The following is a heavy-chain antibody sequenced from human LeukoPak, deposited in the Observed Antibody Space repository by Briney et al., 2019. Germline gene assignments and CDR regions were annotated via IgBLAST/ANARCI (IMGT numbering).Heavy chain of an antibody. CDR2: ISYDGGNK. V-gene: IGHV3-30-3*01. CDR3: ASSGWSLPLYYYYGMDV. J-gene: IGHJ6*02. Sequence: PGRSLRLSCAASGFTFSSYAMHWVRQAPGKGLEWVAVISYDGGNKYYADSVKGRFTISRDNSKNTLYLQMNSLRAEDTAVYYCASSGWSLPLYYYYGMDVWGQGTTVTVSS. D-gene: IGHD6-19*01. CDR1: GFTFSSYA.